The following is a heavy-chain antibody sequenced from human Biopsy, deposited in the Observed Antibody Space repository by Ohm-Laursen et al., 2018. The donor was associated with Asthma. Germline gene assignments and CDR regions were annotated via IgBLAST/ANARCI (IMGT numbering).Heavy chain of an antibody. CDR3: ARDGVVPDAMYYHYYYGLDV. CDR2: ISKDARTQ. Sequence: SLRLSCSASGFSFSNFAIHWVRQAPGKGLEWVGVISKDARTQDYADSVKGRFTMARDNSKNTLDLQMNSLRVEDTAVYYCARDGVVPDAMYYHYYYGLDVWGQGTTVTVSS. J-gene: IGHJ6*02. D-gene: IGHD2-2*01. V-gene: IGHV3-30*07. CDR1: GFSFSNFA.